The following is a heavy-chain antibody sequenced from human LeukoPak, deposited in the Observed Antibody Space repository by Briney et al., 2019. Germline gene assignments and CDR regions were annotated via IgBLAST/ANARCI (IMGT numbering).Heavy chain of an antibody. J-gene: IGHJ5*02. CDR1: GGSFSGYY. Sequence: PSETLSLTCAVYGGSFSGYYWSWIRQPPGKGLEWIGEINHSGSTNYNPSLKSRVTISVDTSKNQFSLKLSSVTAADTAVYYCARALRSGWFLLSWFDPWGQGTLVTVSS. D-gene: IGHD6-19*01. V-gene: IGHV4-34*01. CDR2: INHSGST. CDR3: ARALRSGWFLLSWFDP.